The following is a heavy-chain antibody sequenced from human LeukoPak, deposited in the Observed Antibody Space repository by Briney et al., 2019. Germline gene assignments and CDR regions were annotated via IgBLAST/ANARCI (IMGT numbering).Heavy chain of an antibody. Sequence: SVKVSCKASGGTFSSYAISWVRQAPGQGLDWMGGIIPIFGTANYAQKFQGRVTITTDESTSTAYMELSSLRSEDTAVYYCARTVITMVRGVIGYYFDYWGQGTLVTVSS. CDR3: ARTVITMVRGVIGYYFDY. CDR1: GGTFSSYA. J-gene: IGHJ4*02. D-gene: IGHD3-10*01. CDR2: IIPIFGTA. V-gene: IGHV1-69*05.